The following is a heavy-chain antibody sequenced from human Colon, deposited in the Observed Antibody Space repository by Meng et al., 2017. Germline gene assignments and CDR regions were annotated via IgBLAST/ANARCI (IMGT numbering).Heavy chain of an antibody. CDR2: IYYSGST. V-gene: IGHV4-30-4*01. CDR3: ARDRKHYGERGWFDP. J-gene: IGHJ5*02. Sequence: VQLKDSGPGLVQPSQTLSLTCTVSGGSISSGDYYWSWIRQPPGKGLEWIGYIYYSGSTYSNASLKSRVTISIDRSKNQFSLKLSSVTAADTAVYYCARDRKHYGERGWFDPWGQGTLVTVSS. D-gene: IGHD4-17*01. CDR1: GGSISSGDYY.